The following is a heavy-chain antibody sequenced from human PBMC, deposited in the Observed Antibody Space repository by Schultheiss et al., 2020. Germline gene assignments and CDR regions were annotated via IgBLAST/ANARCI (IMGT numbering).Heavy chain of an antibody. Sequence: SETLSLTCTVSGASIVNIGYYWAWIRQPPGKGLAWIGSIYYSGSTYYNPSLKSRVPISVDTSKNQFSLKLSAVTAADTAVYYCARVLAAAGSVCYYYYGMDVWGQGTTVTVSS. J-gene: IGHJ6*02. V-gene: IGHV4-39*07. CDR2: IYYSGST. CDR3: ARVLAAAGSVCYYYYGMDV. CDR1: GASIVNIGYY. D-gene: IGHD6-13*01.